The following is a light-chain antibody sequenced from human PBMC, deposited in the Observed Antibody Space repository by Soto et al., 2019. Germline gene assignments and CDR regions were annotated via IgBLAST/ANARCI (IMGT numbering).Light chain of an antibody. CDR3: MQATHFPRA. CDR1: QSLVHSNGDTY. CDR2: KIS. Sequence: DIVMTQSPLSLSVTPGEPASISCRSSQSLVHSNGDTYFSWFQQRPGQPPRLLIYKISNRFSGVPDRFSGSGAGTVFTLRNSRVEADDVGVYYCMQATHFPRAFGQGTKVDI. V-gene: IGKV2-24*01. J-gene: IGKJ1*01.